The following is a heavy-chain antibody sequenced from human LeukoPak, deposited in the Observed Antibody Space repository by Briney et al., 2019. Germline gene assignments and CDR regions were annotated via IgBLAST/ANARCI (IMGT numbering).Heavy chain of an antibody. V-gene: IGHV3-48*04. CDR3: ARACYYDSSAPQS. CDR1: GFTFSSYS. Sequence: GGSLRLSCAGSGFTFSSYSMNWVRHAPGKGLGWVSYIGHTGSITDYADSVKGRFTISRDTAKSSLYLQMSSLRAEDTAVYYCARACYYDSSAPQSWGQGTLVTVSS. D-gene: IGHD3-22*01. CDR2: IGHTGSIT. J-gene: IGHJ5*02.